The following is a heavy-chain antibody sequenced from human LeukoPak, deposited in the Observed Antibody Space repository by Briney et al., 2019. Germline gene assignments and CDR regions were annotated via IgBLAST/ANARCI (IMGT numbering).Heavy chain of an antibody. Sequence: GGSLRLSCAASGFIFSNAWMSWVRQAPGKGLEWVGRIKSKSDGGTTDYAAPVKGRFTISRDDSKNMSYLQMNSLESEDTAVYFCARGPPGISHPLDYWGQGTLVTVSS. CDR3: ARGPPGISHPLDY. CDR2: IKSKSDGGTT. CDR1: GFIFSNAW. J-gene: IGHJ4*02. V-gene: IGHV3-15*01. D-gene: IGHD1-26*01.